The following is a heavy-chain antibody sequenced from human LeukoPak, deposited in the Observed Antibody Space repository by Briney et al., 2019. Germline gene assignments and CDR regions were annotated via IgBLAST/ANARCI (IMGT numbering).Heavy chain of an antibody. CDR3: ARLLADAKTDYFDC. CDR1: GGSISSSSYY. D-gene: IGHD6-13*01. Sequence: SQTLSLTCTVSGGSISSSSYYWAWIRQPPGKGLEWVGSGYFSGSTYYNPSLQSRGTISVDTSKYQFSLKVNSVTAADTAVYYCARLLADAKTDYFDCWGPGTVVTVSS. J-gene: IGHJ4*02. V-gene: IGHV4-39*01. CDR2: GYFSGST.